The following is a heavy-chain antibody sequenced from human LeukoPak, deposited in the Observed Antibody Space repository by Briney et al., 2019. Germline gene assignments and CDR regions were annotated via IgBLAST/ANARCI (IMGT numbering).Heavy chain of an antibody. Sequence: PGGSLRLSCAASGFTFSSYGMHWVRQAPGKGLEWVAVISYDGSNKYYADSVKGRFTISRDNSKNTLYLQMNSLRAEDTAVYYCAACGGSSTSCYFDPWGQGTLVTVSS. CDR2: ISYDGSNK. V-gene: IGHV3-30*03. D-gene: IGHD2-2*01. CDR1: GFTFSSYG. CDR3: AACGGSSTSCYFDP. J-gene: IGHJ5*02.